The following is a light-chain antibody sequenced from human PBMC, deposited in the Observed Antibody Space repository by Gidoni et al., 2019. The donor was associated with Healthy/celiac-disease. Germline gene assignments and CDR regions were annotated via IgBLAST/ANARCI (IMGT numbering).Light chain of an antibody. Sequence: EIVLTQSPGILSLSPGESATLSCRASQSVSSSYLAWYQQKPGQAPRLLIYGASSRATGIPDRFSGSGSGTDFTLTISRLEPEDFAVYYCQQYGSSPPHTFGQGTKLEIK. CDR3: QQYGSSPPHT. J-gene: IGKJ2*01. CDR2: GAS. V-gene: IGKV3-20*01. CDR1: QSVSSSY.